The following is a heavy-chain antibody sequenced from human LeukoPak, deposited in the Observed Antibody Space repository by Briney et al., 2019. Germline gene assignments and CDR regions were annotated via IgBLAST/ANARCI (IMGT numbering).Heavy chain of an antibody. CDR3: ARFTPQGYGWGGYNRFDP. Sequence: SETLSLTCTVSGVSMSSYFWSWIRQPPGKGLEWIGYIYYSGSTNYNPSLKSRVTISVDTSKNQFSLNLTSVTAADTAVYYCARFTPQGYGWGGYNRFDPWGQGTLVTVSS. CDR2: IYYSGST. D-gene: IGHD3-16*01. J-gene: IGHJ5*02. V-gene: IGHV4-59*01. CDR1: GVSMSSYF.